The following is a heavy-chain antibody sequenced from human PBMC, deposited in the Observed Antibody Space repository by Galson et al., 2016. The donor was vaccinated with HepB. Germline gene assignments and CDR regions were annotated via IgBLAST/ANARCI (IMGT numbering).Heavy chain of an antibody. CDR3: ARRSAPLGNFDV. J-gene: IGHJ3*01. V-gene: IGHV6-1*01. CDR1: GDSVSSNAAS. Sequence: CAISGDSVSSNAASWNLIRQSPSRGLEWLGRTYYRSEWYNEYASSVRSRITITPDISKNQFSLQLNSVTPEDTAVYFCARRSAPLGNFDVWGQGTAVTVSS. D-gene: IGHD2-15*01. CDR2: TYYRSEWYN.